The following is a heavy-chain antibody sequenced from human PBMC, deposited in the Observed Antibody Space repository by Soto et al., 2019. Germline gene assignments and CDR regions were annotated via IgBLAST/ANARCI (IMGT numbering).Heavy chain of an antibody. CDR3: ARAAAGTFPWFDP. CDR1: GGTFSSYT. J-gene: IGHJ5*02. Sequence: QVQLVQSGAEVKKPGSSVKVSCKASGGTFSSYTISWVRQAPGQGLEWMGRIIPILGIANYAQKFQGRVTITADKSTSTAYMELSSLRSEDTAVDYCARAAAGTFPWFDPWGQGTLVTVSS. CDR2: IIPILGIA. V-gene: IGHV1-69*02. D-gene: IGHD6-13*01.